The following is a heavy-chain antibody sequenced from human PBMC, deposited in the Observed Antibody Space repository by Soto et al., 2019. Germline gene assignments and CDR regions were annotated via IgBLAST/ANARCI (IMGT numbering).Heavy chain of an antibody. CDR3: ARGGWSMDV. Sequence: SETLSLTCTVSGGSIISSNYYWGWIRQPPGKGLEWIGSLYYSGSTYYNPSLKSRVTTSVDTSKNQFSLKLSSVTAADTAVYYCARGGWSMDVWGRGTTVTVSS. CDR2: LYYSGST. CDR1: GGSIISSNYY. D-gene: IGHD2-15*01. V-gene: IGHV4-39*07. J-gene: IGHJ6*02.